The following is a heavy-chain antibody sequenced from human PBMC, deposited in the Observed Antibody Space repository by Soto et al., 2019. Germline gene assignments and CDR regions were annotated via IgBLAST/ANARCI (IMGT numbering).Heavy chain of an antibody. CDR2: ISYDGSNK. J-gene: IGHJ6*02. V-gene: IGHV3-30-3*01. Sequence: QVQLVESGGGVVQPGRSLRLSCAASGFTFSSYAMHWVRQAPGKGLEWVAVISYDGSNKYYADSVKGRFTISRDNSKNTLYLQMNSLRAEDTAVYYCARDRSPNYYYYGMDVWGQGTTVTVSS. CDR1: GFTFSSYA. CDR3: ARDRSPNYYYYGMDV.